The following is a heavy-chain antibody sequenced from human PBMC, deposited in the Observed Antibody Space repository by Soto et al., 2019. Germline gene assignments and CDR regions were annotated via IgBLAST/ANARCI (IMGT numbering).Heavy chain of an antibody. V-gene: IGHV3-9*01. CDR2: ISWNSGSI. CDR3: TKADSYDSSLDY. Sequence: GGSLRLSCAASGFTFDDYAMHWVRQAPGKGLEWVSGISWNSGSIGYADSVKGRFTISRDNAKSSLYLQMNSLRAEDTALYYCTKADSYDSSLDYWGQGTLVTVSS. D-gene: IGHD3-22*01. J-gene: IGHJ4*02. CDR1: GFTFDDYA.